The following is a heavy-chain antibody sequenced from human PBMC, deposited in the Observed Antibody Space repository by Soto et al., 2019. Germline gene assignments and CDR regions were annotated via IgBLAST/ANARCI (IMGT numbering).Heavy chain of an antibody. CDR2: INPSGDST. V-gene: IGHV1-46*01. CDR3: ARDWELVF. J-gene: IGHJ4*02. CDR1: GDTFSSYY. D-gene: IGHD3-10*01. Sequence: ASVKVSCKASGDTFSSYYMHCVRQPPGHGLEWVGVINPSGDSTTYAQKFQRRVTMTKDTSTSTLYTELSSLGSEDTAVYYCARDWELVFWGQGILVAVAS.